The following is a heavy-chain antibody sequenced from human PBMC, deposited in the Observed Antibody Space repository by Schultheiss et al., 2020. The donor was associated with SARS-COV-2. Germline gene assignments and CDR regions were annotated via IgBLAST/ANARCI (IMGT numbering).Heavy chain of an antibody. Sequence: ESVKISCKASGYTFTSYGIIWVRQAPGQGLEWMGWISGYSGNTTYAQKIQGRVSMTTDASTNTAYMELRGLRSDDTAVYFCARRVRGGFVSDHNYFIDVWGKGTTVTVSS. J-gene: IGHJ6*03. V-gene: IGHV1-18*04. CDR2: ISGYSGNT. D-gene: IGHD5-24*01. CDR1: GYTFTSYG. CDR3: ARRVRGGFVSDHNYFIDV.